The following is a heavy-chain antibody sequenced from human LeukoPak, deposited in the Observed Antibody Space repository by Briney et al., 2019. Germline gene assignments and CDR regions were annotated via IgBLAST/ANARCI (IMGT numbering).Heavy chain of an antibody. CDR2: IDPSSGGS. V-gene: IGHV1-46*01. Sequence: ASVKVSCKASGYTFTTYFLHWVRQAPGQGLEWVGIIDPSSGGSTSAQKFQVRVTMTRDMSTSTVYMELSSLTSEDTAVYYCARPRYTNSQDAFDIWGQGTMVTVSS. J-gene: IGHJ3*02. D-gene: IGHD3-9*01. CDR3: ARPRYTNSQDAFDI. CDR1: GYTFTTYF.